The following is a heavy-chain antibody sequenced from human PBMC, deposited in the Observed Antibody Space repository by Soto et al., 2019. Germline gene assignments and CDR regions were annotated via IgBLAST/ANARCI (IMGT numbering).Heavy chain of an antibody. CDR3: AKARLYNSPFDN. V-gene: IGHV3-23*01. D-gene: IGHD3-16*01. CDR2: ISGEGSST. Sequence: EVQLLESGGGLLQPGGSLRLSCATSGFTFINYAMAWVRQAPGKGLEWVSIISGEGSSTHYADFVKGRFIISRDSSTNTLYLQMGSLRAEDTAVYYCAKARLYNSPFDNWGQGTVVSVSS. CDR1: GFTFINYA. J-gene: IGHJ4*02.